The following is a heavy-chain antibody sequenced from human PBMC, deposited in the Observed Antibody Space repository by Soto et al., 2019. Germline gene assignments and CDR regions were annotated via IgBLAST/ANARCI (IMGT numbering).Heavy chain of an antibody. V-gene: IGHV3-48*01. D-gene: IGHD1-26*01. Sequence: GGSLRLSCAASGLTFTSYSMNWVRQAPGKGLEWVSFISSSSSTIYHADSVKGRFTISRDNSKSTLYLQMSSLRTEDKAIYYCVRRNGSYDYWGQGTLVTVSS. CDR1: GLTFTSYS. CDR2: ISSSSSTI. CDR3: VRRNGSYDY. J-gene: IGHJ4*02.